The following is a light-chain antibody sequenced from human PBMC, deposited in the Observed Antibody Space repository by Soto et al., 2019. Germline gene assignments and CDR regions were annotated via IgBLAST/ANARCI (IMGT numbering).Light chain of an antibody. V-gene: IGKV3-20*01. CDR2: GAS. J-gene: IGKJ2*01. CDR3: QQYGSSPYT. Sequence: IVLTQSPATLSVSPGERATLSCRASQSVTSSYLAWYQHKRGQAPRLLIYGASSRATGIPDRFGGSGSGPDFTLTISRLEPEDFAVYYCQQYGSSPYTFGQGTKLEIK. CDR1: QSVTSSY.